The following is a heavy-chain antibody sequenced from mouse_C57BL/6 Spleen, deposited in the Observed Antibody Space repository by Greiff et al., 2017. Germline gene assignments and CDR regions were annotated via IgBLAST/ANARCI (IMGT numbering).Heavy chain of an antibody. CDR1: GYTFTDYY. V-gene: IGHV1-26*01. CDR2: INPNNGGT. J-gene: IGHJ2*01. CDR3: ARLAWDNFDY. D-gene: IGHD4-1*01. Sequence: VHVKQSGPELVKPGASVKISCKASGYTFTDYYMNWVKQSHGKSLEWIGDINPNNGGTSSNQKFKGKATLTVDKSSSTACMELRSLTSEDAAVYYCARLAWDNFDYWGQGTTLTVSS.